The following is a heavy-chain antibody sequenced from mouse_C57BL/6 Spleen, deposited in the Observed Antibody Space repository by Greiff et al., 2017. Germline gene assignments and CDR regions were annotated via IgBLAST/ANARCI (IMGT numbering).Heavy chain of an antibody. V-gene: IGHV5-17*01. CDR1: GFTFSDYG. Sequence: EVMLVESGGGLVKPGGSLKLSCAASGFTFSDYGMHWVRQAPEKGLEWVAYISSGSSTIYYADTVKGRFTISRDNAKNTLFLQMTSLRSEDTAMYYCARGDTVVADYWGQGTTLTVSS. D-gene: IGHD1-1*01. J-gene: IGHJ2*01. CDR2: ISSGSSTI. CDR3: ARGDTVVADY.